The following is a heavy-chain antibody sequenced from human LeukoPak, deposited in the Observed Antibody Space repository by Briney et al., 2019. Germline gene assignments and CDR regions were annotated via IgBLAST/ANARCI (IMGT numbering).Heavy chain of an antibody. CDR3: ARGRIGGWTDY. Sequence: PGGSLRLSCAASGFTFSDYWTHWVPQAPGKGLVWVSRIKTDGRSTNYADSVKGRFTISRDNAKNTLYLQMNSLRAEDTAVYYCARGRIGGWTDYWGQGTLVTVSS. J-gene: IGHJ4*02. D-gene: IGHD6-19*01. V-gene: IGHV3-74*01. CDR1: GFTFSDYW. CDR2: IKTDGRST.